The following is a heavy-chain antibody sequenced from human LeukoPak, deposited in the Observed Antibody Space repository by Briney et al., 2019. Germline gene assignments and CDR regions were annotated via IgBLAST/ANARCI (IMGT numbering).Heavy chain of an antibody. CDR2: IYTSGST. V-gene: IGHV4-4*07. CDR3: ARENIAPYYYYGMDV. D-gene: IGHD5-12*01. Sequence: SETLSLTCTVSGGSISSYYWSWIRQPAGKGLEWIGRIYTSGSTNYNPSLKSRATMSVDTSKNQFSLKLSSVTAADTAVYYCARENIAPYYYYGMDVWGQGTTVTVSS. CDR1: GGSISSYY. J-gene: IGHJ6*02.